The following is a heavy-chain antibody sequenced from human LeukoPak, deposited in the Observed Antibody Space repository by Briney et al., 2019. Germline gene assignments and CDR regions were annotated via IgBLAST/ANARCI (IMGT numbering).Heavy chain of an antibody. CDR2: IYNGGST. D-gene: IGHD3-10*01. CDR3: AREQPPGVFFDY. Sequence: GGSLRLSCAASGFIVSNNYMSWVRQAPGKGLEWVSVIYNGGSTYYADSVKGRFTVTRDNSKNTLYLQMNSLRPEDTAVYYCAREQPPGVFFDYWGQGTLVTVSS. J-gene: IGHJ4*02. CDR1: GFIVSNNY. V-gene: IGHV3-53*01.